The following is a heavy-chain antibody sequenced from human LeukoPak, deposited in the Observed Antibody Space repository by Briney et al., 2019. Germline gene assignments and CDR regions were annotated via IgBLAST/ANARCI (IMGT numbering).Heavy chain of an antibody. D-gene: IGHD5-12*01. CDR3: AKDPLYSGYAPFDY. CDR2: ISGSGGST. V-gene: IGHV3-23*01. Sequence: SGGSLRLSCAASGFTFSSYAMSWVRQAPGKGLEWVSAISGSGGSTYYADSVKGRFTISRDNSKNTLYLQMNSLRAEDTAVYYCAKDPLYSGYAPFDYWGQGTLVTVSS. J-gene: IGHJ4*02. CDR1: GFTFSSYA.